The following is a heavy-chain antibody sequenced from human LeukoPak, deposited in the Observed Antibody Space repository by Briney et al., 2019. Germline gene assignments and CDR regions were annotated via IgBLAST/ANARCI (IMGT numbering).Heavy chain of an antibody. CDR2: IIPIFGTA. J-gene: IGHJ4*02. CDR1: GGTFSSYA. D-gene: IGHD3-16*01. CDR3: ARGDRDDYVWGSSLDY. V-gene: IGHV1-69*13. Sequence: SVKVSCKASGGTFSSYAISWVRQAPGQGHEWMGGIIPIFGTANYAQKFQGRVTITADESTSTAYMELSSLRSEDTAVYYCARGDRDDYVWGSSLDYWGQGTLVTVSS.